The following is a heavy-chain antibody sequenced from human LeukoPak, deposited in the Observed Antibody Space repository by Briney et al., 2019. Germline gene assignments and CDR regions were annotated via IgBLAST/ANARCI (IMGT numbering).Heavy chain of an antibody. CDR1: GLIFSDYP. CDR2: ISYDGSRK. D-gene: IGHD1-1*01. V-gene: IGHV3-30-3*01. J-gene: IGHJ6*03. CDR3: ARDSGWTSTTLYYMDV. Sequence: GRSLRLSCAASGLIFSDYPMHWVRQAPGKGLEWVAFISYDGSRKNFADSVTGRFTISRDNSKNTLDLQMNSLRPEDTAVYFCARDSGWTSTTLYYMDVWGKGTTVIVSS.